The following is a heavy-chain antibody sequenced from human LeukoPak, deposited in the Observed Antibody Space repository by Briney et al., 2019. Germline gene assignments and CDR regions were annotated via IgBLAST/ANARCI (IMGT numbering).Heavy chain of an antibody. D-gene: IGHD1-26*01. J-gene: IGHJ4*02. V-gene: IGHV1-18*01. CDR3: ARASGSYHEDHDY. Sequence: ASVKVSCKATGYSFTSYGISWVRQAPGQGPEWMGWISATNGNTNYAQKFQGRVTMATDTSTSTAYMELRSLGSDDTAVYYCARASGSYHEDHDYWGQGTLVTVSS. CDR2: ISATNGNT. CDR1: GYSFTSYG.